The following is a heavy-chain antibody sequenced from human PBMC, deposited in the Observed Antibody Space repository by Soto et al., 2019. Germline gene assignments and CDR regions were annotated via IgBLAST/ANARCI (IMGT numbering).Heavy chain of an antibody. J-gene: IGHJ2*01. CDR3: ARDIAAAGTHWYFDL. D-gene: IGHD6-13*01. V-gene: IGHV1-69*08. CDR1: GGTFSSYT. CDR2: IIPILGIA. Sequence: QVQLVQSGAEVKKPGSSVKVSCKASGGTFSSYTISWVRQAPGQGLEWMGRIIPILGIANNAQKFQGRVTITADKSTSTAYMELSSRRSEDTSVYYCARDIAAAGTHWYFDLWGRGTLVTVSS.